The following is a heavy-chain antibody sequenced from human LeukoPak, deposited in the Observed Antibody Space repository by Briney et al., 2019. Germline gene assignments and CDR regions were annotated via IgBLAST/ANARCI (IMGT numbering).Heavy chain of an antibody. D-gene: IGHD3-10*01. Sequence: ASVKVSCKASGGTFSSYAISWVRQAPGQGLEWMGGIIPIFGTANYAQKFQGRVTITADESTSTAYMELSSLRSEDTAVYYCARDGVLAGSYHTYYFDYWGQGTLVTVPS. V-gene: IGHV1-69*13. CDR3: ARDGVLAGSYHTYYFDY. CDR1: GGTFSSYA. CDR2: IIPIFGTA. J-gene: IGHJ4*02.